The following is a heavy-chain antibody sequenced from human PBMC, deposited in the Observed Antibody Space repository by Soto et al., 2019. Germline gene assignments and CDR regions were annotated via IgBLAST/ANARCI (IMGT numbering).Heavy chain of an antibody. Sequence: ASVKVSCKVSGYTLTELSMHWVRRAPGKGLEWMGGFDPEDGETIYAQKFQGRVTMTEDTSTDTAYMELSSLRSEDTAVYYCAVDTAMDFWFDPWGQGTLVTVSS. J-gene: IGHJ5*02. CDR1: GYTLTELS. CDR2: FDPEDGET. V-gene: IGHV1-24*01. CDR3: AVDTAMDFWFDP. D-gene: IGHD5-18*01.